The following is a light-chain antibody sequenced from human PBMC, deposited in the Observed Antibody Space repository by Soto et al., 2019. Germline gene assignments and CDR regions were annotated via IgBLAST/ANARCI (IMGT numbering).Light chain of an antibody. CDR3: QQYNNWRPLT. V-gene: IGKV3-15*01. Sequence: EIVMTQSPATLSVSPGERATRSCRASRSVNGNLAWYQHKPGQAPRLLIYGASTRATGVPGRFSGSESGTEFTLTISSLQSEDSAVYYCQQYNNWRPLTFGGGTKVEI. J-gene: IGKJ4*01. CDR1: RSVNGN. CDR2: GAS.